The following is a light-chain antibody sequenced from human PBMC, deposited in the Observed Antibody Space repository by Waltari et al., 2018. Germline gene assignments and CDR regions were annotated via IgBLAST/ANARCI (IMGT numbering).Light chain of an antibody. CDR2: GTS. V-gene: IGKV3-20*01. CDR1: QSVTSIS. Sequence: EIVLTQSPGTLSLSPGERATLSCRASQSVTSISFTWYQQKLGKAPRLLIYGTSSRATGIPDRFSGSGSGTDFTLTISRLEPEDFAVYYCQQYDGEVVTFGGGTKVEI. CDR3: QQYDGEVVT. J-gene: IGKJ4*01.